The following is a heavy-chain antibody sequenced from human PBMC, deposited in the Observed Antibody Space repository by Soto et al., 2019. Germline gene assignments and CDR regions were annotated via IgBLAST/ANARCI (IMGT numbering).Heavy chain of an antibody. CDR1: GFTLSNYA. Sequence: GGSLRLSXAASGFTLSNYAMTWVRQAPGRGLEWVSSITTSGSYIYYAASVKGRFTISRDNAQNSPFLQLNSLRAEDTAVYYCPRVGDSDSTGYYYYFDYWGQGTLVTVSS. J-gene: IGHJ4*02. D-gene: IGHD3-22*01. V-gene: IGHV3-21*01. CDR2: ITTSGSYI. CDR3: PRVGDSDSTGYYYYFDY.